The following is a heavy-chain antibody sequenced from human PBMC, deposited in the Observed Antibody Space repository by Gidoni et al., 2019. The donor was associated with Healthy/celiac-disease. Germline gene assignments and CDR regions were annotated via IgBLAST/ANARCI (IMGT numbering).Heavy chain of an antibody. J-gene: IGHJ6*02. Sequence: EVQLVESGGGLVQPGGSLRLSCAASGFTFSSYWLSWVRQAPGKGLEWVANIKQDGSEKYYVDSVKGRFTISRDNAKNSLYLQMNSLRAEDTAVYYCARDSPQHQAGTLDYGMDVWDLRLRSPSP. CDR3: ARDSPQHQAGTLDYGMDV. CDR1: GFTFSSYW. V-gene: IGHV3-7*01. CDR2: IKQDGSEK. D-gene: IGHD6-19*01.